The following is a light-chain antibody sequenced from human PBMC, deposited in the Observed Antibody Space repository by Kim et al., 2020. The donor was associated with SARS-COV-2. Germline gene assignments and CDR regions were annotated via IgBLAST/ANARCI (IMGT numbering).Light chain of an antibody. CDR3: QQANSFPLT. J-gene: IGKJ4*01. CDR2: AAS. V-gene: IGKV1-12*01. CDR1: QGISSW. Sequence: DIQMTQSPSSVSASVGDRVTITCRAGQGISSWLAWYHQKPGKAPKLLIYAASSLQSGVPSRFSGSGSGTDFTLTISSLQPDDFATYYCQQANSFPLTFGGGTKVEI.